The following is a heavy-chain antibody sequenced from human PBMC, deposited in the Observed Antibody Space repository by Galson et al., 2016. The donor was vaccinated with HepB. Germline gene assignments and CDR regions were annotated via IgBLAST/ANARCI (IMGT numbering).Heavy chain of an antibody. CDR1: GGSVSSGVDY. CDR3: ARARRSGSGWYFDY. V-gene: IGHV4-31*03. J-gene: IGHJ4*02. D-gene: IGHD3-10*01. CDR2: IYYSGTT. Sequence: TLSLTCTVSGGSVSSGVDYWGWIRQPPGKGLEWIGYIYYSGTTYYSPSLESRVTISVDTSKSQFSLRLSSVTAADTAVYYCARARRSGSGWYFDYWGQGALVTVSS.